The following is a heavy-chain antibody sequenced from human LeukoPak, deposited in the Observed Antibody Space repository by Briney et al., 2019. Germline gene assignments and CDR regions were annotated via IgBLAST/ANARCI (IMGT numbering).Heavy chain of an antibody. CDR2: ISWNSGSR. CDR3: ARGPRHYYGSGNY. J-gene: IGHJ4*02. D-gene: IGHD3-10*01. CDR1: GFTFDDYA. Sequence: GGSLRLSCAASGFTFDDYAMHWVRQVPGKGLEWVSGISWNSGSRGYADSVKGRFTISRDNAKNSLYLQMNSLRAEDTALYYCARGPRHYYGSGNYWGQGTLVTVSS. V-gene: IGHV3-9*01.